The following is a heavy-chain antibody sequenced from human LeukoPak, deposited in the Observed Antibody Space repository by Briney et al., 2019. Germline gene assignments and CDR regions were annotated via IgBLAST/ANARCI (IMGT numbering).Heavy chain of an antibody. CDR1: GFTFSDYY. CDR2: ISSSSSYT. CDR3: ARVSGRSSSWLDY. D-gene: IGHD6-13*01. J-gene: IGHJ4*02. V-gene: IGHV3-11*06. Sequence: GSLRLSCAASGFTFSDYYMSWIRQAPGKGLEWVSYISSSSSYTNYADSVKGRFTISRDNAKNSLYLQMNSLRAEDTAVYYCARVSGRSSSWLDYWGQGTLVTVSS.